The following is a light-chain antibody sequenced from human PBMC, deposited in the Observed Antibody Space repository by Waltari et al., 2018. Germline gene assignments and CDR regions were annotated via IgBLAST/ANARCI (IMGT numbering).Light chain of an antibody. CDR1: SGHSSYA. J-gene: IGLJ3*02. Sequence: QVVLTQSPSASASLGASVKLICTLSSGHSSYAITWHQQEPEKGPRYLMKLKSDGSHTKGDGIPDRFAGSSSGAERYLTISSLQPEDEADYYCQTWGSDIGVVFGGGTKLTV. V-gene: IGLV4-69*01. CDR2: LKSDGSH. CDR3: QTWGSDIGVV.